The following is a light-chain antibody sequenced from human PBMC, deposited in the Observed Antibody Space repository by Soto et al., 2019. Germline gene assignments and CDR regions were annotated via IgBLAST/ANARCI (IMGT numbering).Light chain of an antibody. CDR2: SNN. Sequence: QPVLTQPPSASGTPGQRVIISCSGSISNIVSNTVNWYQQLPGTAPNLLIYSNNERPSGVPDRFSGSKSGTSASLSISGLQSEDEADYYCAAWDDSLNGWVFGGGTKLTVL. CDR3: AAWDDSLNGWV. J-gene: IGLJ3*02. CDR1: ISNIVSNT. V-gene: IGLV1-44*01.